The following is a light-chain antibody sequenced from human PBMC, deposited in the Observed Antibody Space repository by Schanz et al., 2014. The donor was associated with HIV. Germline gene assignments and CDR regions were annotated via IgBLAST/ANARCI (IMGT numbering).Light chain of an antibody. CDR3: SSYTSSSSRV. CDR2: EVT. J-gene: IGLJ1*01. Sequence: QSALTQPASVSGSPGQSITISCTGTSSDVGGSTFVSWYQQHPGKAPKLMIYEVTKRPSGVSNRFSGSKSGNTASLTISGLQAEDEADYYCSSYTSSSSRVFGTGTKLTVL. CDR1: SSDVGGSTF. V-gene: IGLV2-14*01.